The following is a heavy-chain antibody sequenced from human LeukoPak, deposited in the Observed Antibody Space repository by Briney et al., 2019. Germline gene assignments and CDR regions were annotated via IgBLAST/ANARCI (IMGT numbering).Heavy chain of an antibody. CDR2: IRQDGGEI. CDR3: ARHRKIDY. V-gene: IGHV3-7*01. J-gene: IGHJ4*02. CDR1: GFTYSSYW. Sequence: PGGSLRLSCAASGFTYSSYWMSWVRQAPGKGLEWVANIRQDGGEIYFVDSVKGRFTISRDNARNSLYLQMNSLRAEDTAVYYCARHRKIDYWGQGTLVTVSS.